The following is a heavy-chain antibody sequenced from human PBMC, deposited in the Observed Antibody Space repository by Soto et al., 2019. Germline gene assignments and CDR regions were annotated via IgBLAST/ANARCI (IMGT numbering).Heavy chain of an antibody. CDR2: INAGNGNT. Sequence: SVKVSCKASGYTFTSYAMHWVRQAPGQRLEWMGWINAGNGNTKYSQKFQGRVTITRDTSASTAYMELSSLRSEDTAVYYCASHNCTNGVCRLFDYWGQGTLVTVSS. J-gene: IGHJ4*02. CDR3: ASHNCTNGVCRLFDY. CDR1: GYTFTSYA. V-gene: IGHV1-3*01. D-gene: IGHD2-8*01.